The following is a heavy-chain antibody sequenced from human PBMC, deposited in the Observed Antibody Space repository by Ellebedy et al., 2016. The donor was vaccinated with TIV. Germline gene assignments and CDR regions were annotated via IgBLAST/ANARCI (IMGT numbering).Heavy chain of an antibody. D-gene: IGHD4-23*01. Sequence: GGSLRLSCAASGFTFSSYGMHWVRQAPGKGLEWVGRITSQSDGGTIEYAAPVKGRFIISRDESKNTLYLQMNSLKTEDTAVYYCITRRWGVFDYWGQGTLVTVSS. CDR3: ITRRWGVFDY. J-gene: IGHJ4*02. CDR1: GFTFSSYG. V-gene: IGHV3-15*01. CDR2: ITSQSDGGTI.